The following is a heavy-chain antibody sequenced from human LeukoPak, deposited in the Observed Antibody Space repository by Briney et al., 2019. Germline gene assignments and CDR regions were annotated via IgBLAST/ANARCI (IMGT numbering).Heavy chain of an antibody. CDR2: IKQDGSEK. CDR1: GFTFSSYW. D-gene: IGHD3-3*01. J-gene: IGHJ6*02. Sequence: GGSLRLSCAASGFTFSSYWMSWVRQAPGKGLEWVANIKQDGSEKYYVDSVKGRFTISRDNAKNSLYLQMNSLRAEDTAVYYCARDGEESSYYDFWSGYWPYYYYGMDVWGQGNPGHRLL. V-gene: IGHV3-7*01. CDR3: ARDGEESSYYDFWSGYWPYYYYGMDV.